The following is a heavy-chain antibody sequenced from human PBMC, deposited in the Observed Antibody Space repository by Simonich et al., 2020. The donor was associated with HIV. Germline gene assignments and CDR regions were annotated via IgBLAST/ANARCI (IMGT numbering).Heavy chain of an antibody. CDR3: ARDQMYDSSGHYTGCLDY. J-gene: IGHJ4*02. CDR1: GHTLTELS. CDR2: YEPEYGHT. D-gene: IGHD3-22*01. Sequence: QVQLVQSGAEVKKPGASVTVSCKVYGHTLTELSRHGVRQAPGKGLGWMGGYEPEYGHTIYAQKFQGRVSMTEDTSTESAYMELSSLRSEDTAVYYCARDQMYDSSGHYTGCLDYWGQGTLVTVSS. V-gene: IGHV1-24*01.